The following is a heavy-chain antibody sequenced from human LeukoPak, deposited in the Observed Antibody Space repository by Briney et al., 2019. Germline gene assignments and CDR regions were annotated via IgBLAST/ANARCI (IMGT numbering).Heavy chain of an antibody. CDR1: GFTFSTYW. V-gene: IGHV3-7*01. D-gene: IGHD4-11*01. CDR3: ARGGTTVTARDYFGY. CDR2: IKQDGSEK. J-gene: IGHJ4*02. Sequence: GGSLRLSCAASGFTFSTYWMSWVRQAPGKGLEWVANIKQDGSEKNYVDSVLGRFTISRDNAENSLYLQMNSLRAEDTAVYYCARGGTTVTARDYFGYWGQGTLVTVSS.